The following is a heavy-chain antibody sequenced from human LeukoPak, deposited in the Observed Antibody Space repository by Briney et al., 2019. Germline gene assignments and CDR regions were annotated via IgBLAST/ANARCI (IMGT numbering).Heavy chain of an antibody. CDR2: IIPIFGTA. CDR1: GGTFSSYA. D-gene: IGHD2-15*01. CDR3: AGDRRYCSGGSCYLTPLDY. Sequence: ASVKVSCKASGGTFSSYAISWVRQAPGQGLEWMGGIIPIFGTANYAQKFQGRVTITADESTSTAYMELSSLRSEDAAVYYCAGDRRYCSGGSCYLTPLDYWGQGTLVTVSS. V-gene: IGHV1-69*13. J-gene: IGHJ4*02.